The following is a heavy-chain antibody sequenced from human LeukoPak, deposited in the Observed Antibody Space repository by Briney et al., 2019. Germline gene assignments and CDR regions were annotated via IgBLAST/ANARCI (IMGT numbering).Heavy chain of an antibody. D-gene: IGHD4-17*01. CDR2: IYYSGST. J-gene: IGHJ4*02. Sequence: SETLSLTCTVSGGSISSSSYYWGWIRQPPGKELEWIGSIYYSGSTYYNPSLKSRVTISVDTSKNQFSLKLSSVTAADTAVYYCARDYGDYHYYFNYWGQGTLVTASS. CDR3: ARDYGDYHYYFNY. CDR1: GGSISSSSYY. V-gene: IGHV4-39*02.